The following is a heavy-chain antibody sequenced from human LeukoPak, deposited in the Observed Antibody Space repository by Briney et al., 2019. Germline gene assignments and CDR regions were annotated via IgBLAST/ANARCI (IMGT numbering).Heavy chain of an antibody. CDR3: ARLGYCSSTSCSSFDY. D-gene: IGHD2-2*01. CDR2: IYPGDSDT. CDR1: GYTSTGYY. J-gene: IGHJ4*02. V-gene: IGHV5-51*01. Sequence: GASVKVSCKASGYTSTGYYMHWVLQAPGQGLEWMGTIYPGDSDTRYSPSFQGQVTISADKSISTAYLQWSSLKASDTAMYYCARLGYCSSTSCSSFDYWGQGTLVTVSS.